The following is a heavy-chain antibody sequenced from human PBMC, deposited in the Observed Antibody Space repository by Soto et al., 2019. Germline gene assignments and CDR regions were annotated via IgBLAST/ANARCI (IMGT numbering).Heavy chain of an antibody. Sequence: PGGSLRLSCAASGFTFSSYNMNWVRQAPGKGLEWVSSLSSSSSYIYYADSVKGRFTISRDNAKNSLYLQMNSLRAEDTAVYYCARVVIPALPFDYWGQGTLVTVSS. CDR2: LSSSSSYI. CDR1: GFTFSSYN. V-gene: IGHV3-21*01. J-gene: IGHJ4*02. D-gene: IGHD2-2*01. CDR3: ARVVIPALPFDY.